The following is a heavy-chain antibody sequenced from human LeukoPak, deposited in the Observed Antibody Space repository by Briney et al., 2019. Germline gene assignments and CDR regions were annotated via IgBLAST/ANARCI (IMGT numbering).Heavy chain of an antibody. CDR2: ISSSSSTI. Sequence: PGGSLRLSCAASGFTFSIYSMSWVRQAPGKGLEWLSYISSSSSTISYADSVKGRFTISRDNAENSLYLQMNSLRAEDTAVYYCARAGDFSFKDWRQGTLVTVSS. J-gene: IGHJ4*02. V-gene: IGHV3-48*01. D-gene: IGHD3-3*01. CDR3: ARAGDFSFKD. CDR1: GFTFSIYS.